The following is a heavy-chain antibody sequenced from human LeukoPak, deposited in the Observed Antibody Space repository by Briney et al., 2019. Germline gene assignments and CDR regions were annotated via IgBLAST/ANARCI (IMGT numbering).Heavy chain of an antibody. Sequence: PGGSLRLSCAASGFTFSSYTMSWVRQPPGKGLEWVAGIWSNGGNTYYADSVKGRFTISRDNSKNSLYLQMNSLRAEDTAIYYCARGAPVAEAWGQGTLVTVSS. CDR3: ARGAPVAEA. V-gene: IGHV3-23*01. CDR2: IWSNGGNT. J-gene: IGHJ5*02. CDR1: GFTFSSYT. D-gene: IGHD6-19*01.